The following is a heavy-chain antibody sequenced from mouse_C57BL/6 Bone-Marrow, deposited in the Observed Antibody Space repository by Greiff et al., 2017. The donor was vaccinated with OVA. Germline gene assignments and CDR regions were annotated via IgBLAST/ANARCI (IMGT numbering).Heavy chain of an antibody. V-gene: IGHV5-4*01. CDR3: ARDLITTVAPWCAY. Sequence: EVHLVESGGGLVKPGGSLKLSCAASGFTFSSYAMSWVRQTPEKRLEWVATISDGGSYTYYPDNVKGRFTISRDNAKNNLYLQMSHLKSEDTAMYYCARDLITTVAPWCAYWGQGTLVTVSA. J-gene: IGHJ3*01. CDR1: GFTFSSYA. D-gene: IGHD1-1*01. CDR2: ISDGGSYT.